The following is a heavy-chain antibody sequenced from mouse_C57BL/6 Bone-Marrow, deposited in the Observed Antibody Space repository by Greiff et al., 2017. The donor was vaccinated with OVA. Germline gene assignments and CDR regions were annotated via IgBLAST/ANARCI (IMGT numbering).Heavy chain of an antibody. V-gene: IGHV1-81*01. J-gene: IGHJ3*01. CDR2: IYPRSGNT. CDR1: GYTFTSYG. CDR3: ARSVFYRFAY. D-gene: IGHD2-1*01. Sequence: VKLMESGAELARPGASVKLSCKASGYTFTSYGISWVKQRTGQGLEWIGEIYPRSGNTYYNEKFKGKATLTADKSSSTAYMELRSLTSEDSAVYFCARSVFYRFAYWGQGTLVTVSA.